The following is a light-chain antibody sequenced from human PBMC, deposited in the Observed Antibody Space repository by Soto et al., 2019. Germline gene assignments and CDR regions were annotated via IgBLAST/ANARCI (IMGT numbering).Light chain of an antibody. CDR2: EVS. V-gene: IGLV2-14*01. CDR3: SSYTSSSTPYV. CDR1: SSDVGAYNY. Sequence: QSALTQPASVSGSPVQSITISCTGTSSDVGAYNYVSWYQQHPGKAPKLRIHEVSKRPSGVSNRFSGSKSGNTASLTISGLQAEDEADYYCSSYTSSSTPYVFVTGTKVTVL. J-gene: IGLJ1*01.